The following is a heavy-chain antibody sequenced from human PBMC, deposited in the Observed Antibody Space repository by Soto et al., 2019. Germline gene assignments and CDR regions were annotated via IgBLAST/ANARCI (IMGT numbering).Heavy chain of an antibody. J-gene: IGHJ4*02. D-gene: IGHD1-26*01. CDR2: LLYRGTA. Sequence: SETLSLTCSVSDSSMSPYYWTWFRQAPGKGLEWIGHLLYRGTATYNPALKGRVTISLDTSKKQVSLKLSSVIAADTAVYYCAREKDLILGGYAFGYWGPGTLVTVSS. V-gene: IGHV4-59*01. CDR3: AREKDLILGGYAFGY. CDR1: DSSMSPYY.